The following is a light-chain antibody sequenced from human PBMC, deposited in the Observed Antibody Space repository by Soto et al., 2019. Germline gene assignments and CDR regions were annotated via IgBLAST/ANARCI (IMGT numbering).Light chain of an antibody. CDR1: ETLLYNSNNKNY. Sequence: DIVMTQSPDSLSVSLGESPTFSCTSSETLLYNSNNKNYLAWFQQKPGQAPKLLIYWASTRNSGVPDRFSGSGSGTDFTLTISNLQAEDVATYYCQQYYHVPVTFGQGTRLEI. CDR2: WAS. CDR3: QQYYHVPVT. V-gene: IGKV4-1*01. J-gene: IGKJ5*01.